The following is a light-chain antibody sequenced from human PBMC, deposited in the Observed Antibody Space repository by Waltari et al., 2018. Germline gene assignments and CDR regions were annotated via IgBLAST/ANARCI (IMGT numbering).Light chain of an antibody. CDR1: QSVLYSSNEKNS. Sequence: DIVMTQSPDSLAVSLGERATINCKSSQSVLYSSNEKNSLGWYQQKPGQPPKLLIYWASTRESGVPDRFSGSGSGTDFTLTISSLQAEDVAVYYCQQYYGTPLTFGGGTRVEIK. CDR2: WAS. J-gene: IGKJ4*01. CDR3: QQYYGTPLT. V-gene: IGKV4-1*01.